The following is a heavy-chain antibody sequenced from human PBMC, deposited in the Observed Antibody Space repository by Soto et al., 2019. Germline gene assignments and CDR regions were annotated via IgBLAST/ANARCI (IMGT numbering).Heavy chain of an antibody. Sequence: QLQLQQWGAGLLKPSETLSLTCAVYGASVSGYYWSWVRHPPGKGQGLIGEVSHSGSTNYNQYLKSRVTSAVDTSKHHFSLKLRSVTAADPAVYYCARGRVQRYYYYGLYVGGHCRTLTVS. CDR2: VSHSGST. J-gene: IGHJ6*02. V-gene: IGHV4-34*01. CDR3: ARGRVQRYYYYGLYV. CDR1: GASVSGYY. D-gene: IGHD5-18*01.